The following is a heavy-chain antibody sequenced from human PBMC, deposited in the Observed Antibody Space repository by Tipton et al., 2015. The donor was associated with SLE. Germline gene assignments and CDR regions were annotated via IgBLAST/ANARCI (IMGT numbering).Heavy chain of an antibody. D-gene: IGHD6-13*01. CDR2: IYYSGST. CDR3: ARAPIAAPTGYYYGMDV. J-gene: IGHJ6*02. CDR1: GGSISSYY. V-gene: IGHV4-59*01. Sequence: LRLSCTVSGGSISSYYWSWIRQPPGKGLEWIGYIYYSGSTNYNPSLKSRVTISVDTSKNQFSLKLSYVTAADTAVYYCARAPIAAPTGYYYGMDVWGRGTTVTVSS.